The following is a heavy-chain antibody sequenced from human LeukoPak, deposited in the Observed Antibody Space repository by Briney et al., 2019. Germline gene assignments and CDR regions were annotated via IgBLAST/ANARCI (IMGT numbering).Heavy chain of an antibody. J-gene: IGHJ5*02. Sequence: SENLSLTWTVAVSSISSYHWSWIRQPPGKGLEWIGYIYYSGSTNYNPSLKSRVTISVDTSKNQFSLKLSSVTAADTAVYYCASGTYWFDPWGQGTLVTVSS. CDR3: ASGTYWFDP. CDR1: VSSISSYH. CDR2: IYYSGST. D-gene: IGHD1-26*01. V-gene: IGHV4-59*01.